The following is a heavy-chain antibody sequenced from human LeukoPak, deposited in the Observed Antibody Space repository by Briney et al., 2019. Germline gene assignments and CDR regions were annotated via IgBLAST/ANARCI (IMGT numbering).Heavy chain of an antibody. CDR1: GGSISSYY. J-gene: IGHJ3*02. Sequence: PSETLSLTCTVSGGSISSYYWSWIRQPPGKGLEWIGYIYTSGSTNYNPSLKSRVTISVDTSKNQFSLKLSSVTAADTAVYYCARRWGTGAFDIWGQGTMVTVSS. CDR2: IYTSGST. CDR3: ARRWGTGAFDI. V-gene: IGHV4-4*09. D-gene: IGHD1-1*01.